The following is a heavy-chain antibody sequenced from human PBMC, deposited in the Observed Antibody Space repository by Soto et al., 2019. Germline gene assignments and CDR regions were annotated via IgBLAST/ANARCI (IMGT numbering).Heavy chain of an antibody. CDR1: GGSFSVYY. CDR3: ARGHVDTAPWFDY. Sequence: PSETLSLTCAVYGGSFSVYYWSWIRQPPGKGLEWIGEINHSGSTNYNPSLKSRVTISVDTSKNQFSLKLSSVTAADTAVYYCARGHVDTAPWFDYWGQGTLVTVSS. V-gene: IGHV4-34*01. CDR2: INHSGST. J-gene: IGHJ4*02. D-gene: IGHD5-18*01.